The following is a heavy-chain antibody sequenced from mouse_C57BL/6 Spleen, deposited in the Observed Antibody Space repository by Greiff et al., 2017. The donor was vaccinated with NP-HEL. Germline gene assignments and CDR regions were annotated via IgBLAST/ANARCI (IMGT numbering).Heavy chain of an antibody. V-gene: IGHV5-4*01. D-gene: IGHD4-1*01. CDR3: AREGAGTRAWFAY. CDR1: GFTFSSYA. J-gene: IGHJ3*01. Sequence: DVMLVESGGGLVKPGGSLKLSCAASGFTFSSYAMSWVRQTPEKRLEWVATISDGGSYTYYPDNVKGRFTISRDNAKNNLYLQMSHLKSEDTAMYYCAREGAGTRAWFAYWGQGTLVTVSA. CDR2: ISDGGSYT.